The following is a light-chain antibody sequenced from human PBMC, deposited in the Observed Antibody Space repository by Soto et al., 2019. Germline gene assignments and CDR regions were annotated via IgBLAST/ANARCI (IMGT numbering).Light chain of an antibody. J-gene: IGKJ2*01. V-gene: IGKV3-11*01. CDR1: QSVSRY. CDR2: DAS. CDR3: QQRSNWPVT. Sequence: EIVWTQSPATLSLSPGDRATLSCRASQSVSRYLAWYQQKPGQAPRLLIYDASNRATGIPARFSGSGSGTDFTLTISSLEPEDFAVYYCQQRSNWPVTFGQGTKLEIK.